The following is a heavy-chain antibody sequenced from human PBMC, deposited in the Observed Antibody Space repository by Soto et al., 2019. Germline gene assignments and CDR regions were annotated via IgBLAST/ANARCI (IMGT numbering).Heavy chain of an antibody. CDR3: ATRSSSSWTYGMDV. J-gene: IGHJ6*02. Sequence: SETLSLTCTVSGGSISSYYWGWIRQPPGKGLEWIGSIYYSGSTYYNPSLKSRVTISVDTSKNQFSLKLSSVTAADTAVYYCATRSSSSWTYGMDVWGQGTTVTVSS. CDR1: GGSISSYY. V-gene: IGHV4-39*01. CDR2: IYYSGST. D-gene: IGHD6-13*01.